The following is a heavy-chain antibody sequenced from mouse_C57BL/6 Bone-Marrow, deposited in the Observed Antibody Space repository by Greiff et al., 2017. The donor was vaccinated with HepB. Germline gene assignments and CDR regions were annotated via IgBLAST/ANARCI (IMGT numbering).Heavy chain of an antibody. CDR1: GYSFTDYN. J-gene: IGHJ3*01. CDR3: ARKKGAAQVAWFAY. CDR2: INPNYGTT. Sequence: VQLQQSGPELVKPGASVKISCKASGYSFTDYNMNWVKQSNGKSLEWIGVINPNYGTTSYNQKFKGKATLTVDQSSSTAYMQLNRLTSEDSAVYYWARKKGAAQVAWFAYWGQGTLVTVSA. V-gene: IGHV1-39*01. D-gene: IGHD3-2*02.